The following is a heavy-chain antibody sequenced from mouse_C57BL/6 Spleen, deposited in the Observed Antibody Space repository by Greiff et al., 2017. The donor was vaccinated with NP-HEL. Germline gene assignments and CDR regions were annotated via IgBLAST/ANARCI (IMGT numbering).Heavy chain of an antibody. Sequence: VQLQQPGAELVKPGASVKLSCKASGYTFTSYWMHWVKQRPGQGLEWIGMIHPNSGSTNYNEKFKSKATLTVDKSSSTAYMQLSSLTSEDSAVYYCARTYYGYHGAMDYWGQGTSVTVSS. V-gene: IGHV1-64*01. J-gene: IGHJ4*01. CDR2: IHPNSGST. D-gene: IGHD2-9*01. CDR3: ARTYYGYHGAMDY. CDR1: GYTFTSYW.